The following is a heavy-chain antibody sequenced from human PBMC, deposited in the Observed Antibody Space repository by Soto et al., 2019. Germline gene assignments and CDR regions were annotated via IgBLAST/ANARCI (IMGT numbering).Heavy chain of an antibody. J-gene: IGHJ5*01. V-gene: IGHV5-51*01. D-gene: IGHD2-2*01. CDR2: IYPGDSDT. CDR1: GYSFTSYW. CDR3: ARTFDTSYWYDL. Sequence: GESLKISCKVSGYSFTSYWIAWVRQMPGKGLECMGIIYPGDSDTRYSPSFEGQVTISADKSINTAYLQWSSLKASDTAMYYCARTFDTSYWYDLWGQGTPVTVSS.